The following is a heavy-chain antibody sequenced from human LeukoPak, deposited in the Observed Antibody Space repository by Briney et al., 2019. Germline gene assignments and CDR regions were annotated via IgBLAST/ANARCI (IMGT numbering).Heavy chain of an antibody. CDR1: GFTFSSYS. J-gene: IGHJ4*02. CDR3: ARLNTAMANLYFDY. V-gene: IGHV3-21*01. D-gene: IGHD5-18*01. CDR2: ISSSSSYI. Sequence: GGSLRLSCAASGFTFSSYSMNWVRQAPGKGLEWVSSISSSSSYIYYADSVKGRFTISRDNAKNSLYLQMNSLRAEDTAVYYCARLNTAMANLYFDYWGQGTLVTVSS.